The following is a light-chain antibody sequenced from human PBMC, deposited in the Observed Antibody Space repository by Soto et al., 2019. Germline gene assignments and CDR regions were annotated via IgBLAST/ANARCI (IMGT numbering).Light chain of an antibody. J-gene: IGKJ2*01. CDR1: QSLNSY. V-gene: IGKV1-39*01. CDR3: QQSYSGPPT. CDR2: TAS. Sequence: DIQTTQSPSSLSASVGDRVTITCRASQSLNSYLNRYQQKPGKAPKLLIHTASSLQSGVPSRFSGSGSGTDFTLTISSLQPEYFATYYCQQSYSGPPTFGQGTRLDIK.